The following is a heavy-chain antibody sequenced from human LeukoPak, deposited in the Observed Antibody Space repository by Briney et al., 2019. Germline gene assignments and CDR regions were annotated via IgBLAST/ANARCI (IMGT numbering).Heavy chain of an antibody. Sequence: ASVKVSCKASGYTFTGYYMHWVRQAPGQGLEWMGWINPNSGGTNYAQKFQGRVTMTRDTSISTAYMELSRLRSDDTAVYYCARDLDDIVGATFGYWGQGTLVTVSS. V-gene: IGHV1-2*02. D-gene: IGHD1-26*01. CDR3: ARDLDDIVGATFGY. CDR1: GYTFTGYY. J-gene: IGHJ4*02. CDR2: INPNSGGT.